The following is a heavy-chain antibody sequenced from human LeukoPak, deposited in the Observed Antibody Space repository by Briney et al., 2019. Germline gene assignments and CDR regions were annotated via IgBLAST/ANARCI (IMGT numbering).Heavy chain of an antibody. D-gene: IGHD3-16*02. J-gene: IGHJ6*03. CDR2: INHSGST. CDR1: GGSFSGYY. Sequence: SETLSLTCAVYGGSFSGYYWSWIRQPPGKGLEWIGEINHSGSTNYNPSLKSRVTISVDTSKNQFSLELSSVTAADTAVYYCARDRYYYMDVWGRGTTVTVS. CDR3: ARDRYYYMDV. V-gene: IGHV4-34*01.